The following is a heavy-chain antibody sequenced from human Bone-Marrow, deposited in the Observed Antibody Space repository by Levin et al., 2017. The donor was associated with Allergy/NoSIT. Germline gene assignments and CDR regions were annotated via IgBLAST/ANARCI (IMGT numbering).Heavy chain of an antibody. Sequence: VASVKVSCKASGGTFSSYAISWVRQAPGQGLEWMGGIIPIFGTANYAQKFQGRVTITADKSTSTAYMELSSLRSEDTAVYYCARGGMVVAARPYYYYYMDVWGKGTTVTVSS. V-gene: IGHV1-69*06. CDR2: IIPIFGTA. CDR3: ARGGMVVAARPYYYYYMDV. CDR1: GGTFSSYA. J-gene: IGHJ6*03. D-gene: IGHD2-15*01.